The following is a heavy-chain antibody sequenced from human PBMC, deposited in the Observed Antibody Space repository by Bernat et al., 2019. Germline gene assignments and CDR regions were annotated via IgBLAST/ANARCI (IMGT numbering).Heavy chain of an antibody. CDR3: AKEHTWDVDTAMPGDY. V-gene: IGHV3-23*04. D-gene: IGHD5-18*01. Sequence: EVQLVETGGGLIQPGGSLRLSCAASGFTFSSYAMSWVRQAPGKGLEWVSAISGSGGSTYYADSVKGRFTISRDNSKNTLYLQMNSLRAEDTAVYYCAKEHTWDVDTAMPGDYWGQGTLVTVSS. CDR1: GFTFSSYA. J-gene: IGHJ4*02. CDR2: ISGSGGST.